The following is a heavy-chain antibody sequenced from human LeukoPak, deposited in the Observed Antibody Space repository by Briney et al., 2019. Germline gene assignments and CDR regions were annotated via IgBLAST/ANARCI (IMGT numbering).Heavy chain of an antibody. CDR1: GGSFSGYY. CDR2: INHSGRT. V-gene: IGHV4-34*01. J-gene: IGHJ4*02. D-gene: IGHD1-26*01. Sequence: SETLSFTCAVYGGSFSGYYWSWIRQPPGKGLEWIGEINHSGRTTYNSSLKSRVTISVYTSKNQFSLKLSSVTAADTAVYYCARRPRNSGSDDGPPGLDYWGQGTLVTVSS. CDR3: ARRPRNSGSDDGPPGLDY.